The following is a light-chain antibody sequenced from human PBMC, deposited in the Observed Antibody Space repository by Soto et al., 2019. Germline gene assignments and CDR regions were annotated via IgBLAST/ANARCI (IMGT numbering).Light chain of an antibody. J-gene: IGLJ2*01. CDR3: SSYTSSSTLVV. CDR1: SSDVGNYNY. V-gene: IGLV2-14*01. CDR2: EVS. Sequence: QSALTQPASVSGSPGQSITISCTGTSSDVGNYNYVSWYQQHPGIAPKLMIYEVSNRPSGVSNRFSGSKSGNTASLTISGLQAEDEADYYCSSYTSSSTLVVFGGGTQLTVL.